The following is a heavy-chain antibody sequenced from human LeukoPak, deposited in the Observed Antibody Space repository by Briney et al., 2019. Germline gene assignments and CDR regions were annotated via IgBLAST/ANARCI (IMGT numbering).Heavy chain of an antibody. CDR2: IYYSGST. Sequence: PSETLSLTCTVSGGSISSSSYYWGWIRQPPGKGLEWIGSIYYSGSTYYNPSLKSRVTISVDTSKNQFSLKLSSVTAADTAVYYCAREGVDFWSGYYPRPGYYYYMDVWGKGTTVTVSS. J-gene: IGHJ6*03. V-gene: IGHV4-39*07. CDR1: GGSISSSSYY. CDR3: AREGVDFWSGYYPRPGYYYYMDV. D-gene: IGHD3-3*01.